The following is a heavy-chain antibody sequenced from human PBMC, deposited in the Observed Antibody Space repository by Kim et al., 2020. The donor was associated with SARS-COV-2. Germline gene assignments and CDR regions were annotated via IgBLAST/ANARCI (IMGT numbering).Heavy chain of an antibody. J-gene: IGHJ6*02. D-gene: IGHD3-9*01. CDR1: GYSFTSYW. CDR3: VRQASASYDILTGGEEYYYYGMDV. CDR2: IDPSDSYT. Sequence: GESLKISCKGSGYSFTSYWISWVRQMPGKGLEWMGRIDPSDSYTNYSPSFQGHVTISADKSISTAYLQWSSLKASDTAMYYCVRQASASYDILTGGEEYYYYGMDVWGQGTTVTVSS. V-gene: IGHV5-10-1*01.